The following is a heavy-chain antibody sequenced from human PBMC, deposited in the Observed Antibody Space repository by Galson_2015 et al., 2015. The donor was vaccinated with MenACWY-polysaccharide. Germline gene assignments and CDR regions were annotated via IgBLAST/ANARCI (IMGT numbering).Heavy chain of an antibody. CDR2: MNPNSGNT. CDR3: ARARRIAVAGSLFDY. CDR1: GYTFTSYD. Sequence: SVKVSCKASGYTFTSYDINWVRQATGQGLEWMGWMNPNSGNTGYAQKFQGRVTMTRNTSISTAYMELRSLRSDDTAVYYCARARRIAVAGSLFDYWGQGTLVTVSS. J-gene: IGHJ4*02. D-gene: IGHD6-19*01. V-gene: IGHV1-8*01.